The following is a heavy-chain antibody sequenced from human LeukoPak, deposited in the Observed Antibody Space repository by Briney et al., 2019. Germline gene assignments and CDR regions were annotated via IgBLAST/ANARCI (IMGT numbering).Heavy chain of an antibody. J-gene: IGHJ3*02. CDR2: IYYSGST. Sequence: SETLSLTCTVSDGSISSYYWSWIRQPPGKGLEWIGYIYYSGSTNYNPSLKSRVTISVDTSKNQFSLKLSSVTDADTAVYYCARAELRYFDWAHDAFDIWGQGTMVTVSS. CDR3: ARAELRYFDWAHDAFDI. D-gene: IGHD3-9*01. CDR1: DGSISSYY. V-gene: IGHV4-59*01.